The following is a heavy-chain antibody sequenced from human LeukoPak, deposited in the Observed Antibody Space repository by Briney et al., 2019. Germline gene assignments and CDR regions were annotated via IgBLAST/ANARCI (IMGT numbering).Heavy chain of an antibody. Sequence: GGSLRLSCVASGFTFSSYSMNWVRQAPGKGLEWVSSISSSSIYIYYADSLKGRFTISRDNAKNSLYLQMNSLRAEDTAVYYCARDGRGLGNYFDYWGQGTLVTVSS. J-gene: IGHJ4*02. CDR3: ARDGRGLGNYFDY. D-gene: IGHD3-10*01. CDR2: ISSSSIYI. V-gene: IGHV3-21*01. CDR1: GFTFSSYS.